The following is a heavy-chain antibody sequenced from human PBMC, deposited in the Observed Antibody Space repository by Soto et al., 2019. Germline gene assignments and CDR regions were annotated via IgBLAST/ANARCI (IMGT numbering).Heavy chain of an antibody. CDR1: GGSINSGDYY. CDR2: IYYSGST. J-gene: IGHJ5*02. D-gene: IGHD3-9*01. Sequence: TSETLSLTCTVSGGSINSGDYYWSWIRQPPGKGLEWIGYIYYSGSTNYNPSLKSRVTISVDTSKNQFSLKLSSVTAADTAVYYCPRDGRYYDIMTGYERSWFDPWGQGTLVTVSS. V-gene: IGHV4-61*08. CDR3: PRDGRYYDIMTGYERSWFDP.